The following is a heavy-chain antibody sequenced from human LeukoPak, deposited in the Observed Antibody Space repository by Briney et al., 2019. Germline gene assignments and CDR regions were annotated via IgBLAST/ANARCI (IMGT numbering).Heavy chain of an antibody. Sequence: GGSLRLSCAASGFTVSSNYMSWVRQAPGKGLEWVSVIYSGGSTYYADSVKGRFTISRDNSKNTLYLQMNSLRAEDTAVYYCARCGGWYQKYFDLWGRGTLVTVSS. D-gene: IGHD6-19*01. V-gene: IGHV3-66*01. CDR2: IYSGGST. CDR1: GFTVSSNY. CDR3: ARCGGWYQKYFDL. J-gene: IGHJ2*01.